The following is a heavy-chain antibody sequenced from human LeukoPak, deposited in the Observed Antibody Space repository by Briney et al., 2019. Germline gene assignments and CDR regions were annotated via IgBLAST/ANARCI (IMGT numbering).Heavy chain of an antibody. CDR3: ARDLEYSSSLGY. CDR1: GGTFSSYA. CDR2: IIPIFGTA. D-gene: IGHD6-6*01. V-gene: IGHV1-69*05. J-gene: IGHJ4*02. Sequence: ASVKVSCMASGGTFSSYAISWVRQAPGQGLEWMGRIIPIFGTANYAQKFQGRVTITTDESTSTAYMELSSLRSEDTAVYYCARDLEYSSSLGYWGQGTLVTVSS.